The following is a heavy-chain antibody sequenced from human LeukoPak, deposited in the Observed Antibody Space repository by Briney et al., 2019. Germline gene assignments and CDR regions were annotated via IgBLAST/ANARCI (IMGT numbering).Heavy chain of an antibody. V-gene: IGHV4-61*02. D-gene: IGHD2-15*01. CDR3: AREVPRYCSGGSCYYFDY. Sequence: SETLSLTCTVSGGSISSGSYYWSWIRQPAGKGLEWIGRIYTSGSTNYNPSLKSRVTISVDTSKNQFSLKLSSVTAADTAVYYCAREVPRYCSGGSCYYFDYWGQGTLVTVSS. CDR2: IYTSGST. CDR1: GGSISSGSYY. J-gene: IGHJ4*02.